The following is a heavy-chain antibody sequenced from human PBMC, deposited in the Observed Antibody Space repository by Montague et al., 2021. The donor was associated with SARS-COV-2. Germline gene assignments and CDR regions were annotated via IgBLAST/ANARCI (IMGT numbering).Heavy chain of an antibody. J-gene: IGHJ5*02. Sequence: PALVKPTQTLTLTCTFSGFSLNTSGEGVGWVRQPPGKALEWPALIYWDDDKRYSPSLKSRPTISKDTTKNEVVLTVANMDPVDTATYYCARYGDYGSWFDPWGQGTLVTVSS. V-gene: IGHV2-5*02. D-gene: IGHD4-17*01. CDR3: ARYGDYGSWFDP. CDR2: IYWDDDK. CDR1: GFSLNTSGEG.